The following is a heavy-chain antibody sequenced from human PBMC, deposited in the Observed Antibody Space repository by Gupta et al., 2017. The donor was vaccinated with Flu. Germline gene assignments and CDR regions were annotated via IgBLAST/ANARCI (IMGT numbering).Heavy chain of an antibody. Sequence: VRQAPGQGREWMVWINPNSGGTNYAQKFQGRVTMTRDTSISTAYMELSRLRSDDTAVYYCARGGSSSWYHDYWGQGTLVTVSS. J-gene: IGHJ4*02. V-gene: IGHV1-2*02. CDR2: INPNSGGT. D-gene: IGHD6-13*01. CDR3: ARGGSSSWYHDY.